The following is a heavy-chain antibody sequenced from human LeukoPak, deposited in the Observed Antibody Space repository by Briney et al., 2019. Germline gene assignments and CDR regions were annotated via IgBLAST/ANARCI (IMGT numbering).Heavy chain of an antibody. J-gene: IGHJ5*02. D-gene: IGHD1-7*01. CDR3: ARHVLPGTIFFDWFDT. V-gene: IGHV4-39*01. Sequence: PSESLSLTWSVAGGSISSSSYYWGWIRQPPGKGLEWFGSIYYSGSTYYKPSLKSRLTISIDTAKNPISLQLSSVTAAGTSLFYCARHVLPGTIFFDWFDTRGEGALVT. CDR1: GGSISSSSYY. CDR2: IYYSGST.